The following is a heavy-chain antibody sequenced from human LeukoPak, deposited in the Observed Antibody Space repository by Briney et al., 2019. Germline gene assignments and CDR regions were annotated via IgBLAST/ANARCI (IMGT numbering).Heavy chain of an antibody. D-gene: IGHD3-9*01. V-gene: IGHV4-39*01. CDR2: IFYTGST. CDR1: GGSISRSNYY. J-gene: IGHJ4*02. Sequence: QASETLSLTCTVSGGSISRSNYYWAWIRQPPGKGLEWFGSIFYTGSTYYKLSLKSRVTISVDTSKNRFSLKLSSVTAADTAVYYCARHTGTYYDILTGYLSAGKPYYFDYWGQGTLVTVSS. CDR3: ARHTGTYYDILTGYLSAGKPYYFDY.